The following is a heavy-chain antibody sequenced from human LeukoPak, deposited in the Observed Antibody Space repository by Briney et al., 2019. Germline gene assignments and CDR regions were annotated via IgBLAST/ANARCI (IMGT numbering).Heavy chain of an antibody. D-gene: IGHD1-26*01. CDR1: GFTFSSYA. J-gene: IGHJ5*02. CDR3: AKVGGISFLGWFDP. Sequence: GGSLRLSCAASGFTFSSYAMHWVRQAPGKGLEWVSSISGSGGSTYYADSVQGRFTISRDNSKNTLYVQMNSLRAEDTAVYYCAKVGGISFLGWFDPWGQGTLVTVSS. V-gene: IGHV3-23*01. CDR2: ISGSGGST.